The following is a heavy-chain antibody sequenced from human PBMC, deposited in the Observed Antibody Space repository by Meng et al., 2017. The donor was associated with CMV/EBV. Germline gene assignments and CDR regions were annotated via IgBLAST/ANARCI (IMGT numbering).Heavy chain of an antibody. CDR1: GSVHGYW. J-gene: IGHJ5*02. CDR2: INHSGGT. CDR3: ARGVGYCSSTSCYPRFDP. Sequence: GSVHGYWWSWIRQPPGKGLEWIGEINHSGGTNYNTSLKSRVTISVDTSKNQFSLKLSSVTAADTAVYYCARGVGYCSSTSCYPRFDPWGQGTLVTVSS. D-gene: IGHD2-2*01. V-gene: IGHV4-34*01.